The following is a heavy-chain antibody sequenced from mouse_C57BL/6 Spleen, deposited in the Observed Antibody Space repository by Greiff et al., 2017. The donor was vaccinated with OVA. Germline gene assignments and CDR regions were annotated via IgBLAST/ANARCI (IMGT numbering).Heavy chain of an antibody. CDR3: ARHRSHPSYGPYAMDY. CDR2: IDPSDSYT. CDR1: GYTFTSYW. D-gene: IGHD1-1*02. Sequence: VKLKQPGAELVMPGASVKLSCKASGYTFTSYWMHWVKQRPGQGLEWIGEIDPSDSYTNYNQKFKGKSTLTVDKSSSTAYMQLSSLASEDSAVYYCARHRSHPSYGPYAMDYWGQGTSVTVSS. V-gene: IGHV1-69*01. J-gene: IGHJ4*01.